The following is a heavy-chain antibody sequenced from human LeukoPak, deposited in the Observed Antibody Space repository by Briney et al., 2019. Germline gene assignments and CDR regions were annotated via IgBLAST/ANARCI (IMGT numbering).Heavy chain of an antibody. V-gene: IGHV1-69*13. J-gene: IGHJ5*02. CDR3: ARSRVPDPIAVAGYSFDP. CDR2: IIPIFGTA. D-gene: IGHD6-19*01. CDR1: GGTFSSYA. Sequence: ASVKVSCKASGGTFSSYAISWVRQAPGQGLEWMGGIIPIFGTANYAQKFQGRVTITADESTSTAYMELSSLRSEDTAVYYCARSRVPDPIAVAGYSFDPWGQGTLVTVSS.